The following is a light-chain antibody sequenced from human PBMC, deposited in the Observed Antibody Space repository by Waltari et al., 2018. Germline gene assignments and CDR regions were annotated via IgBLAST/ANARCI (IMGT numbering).Light chain of an antibody. CDR1: QSVSSSY. J-gene: IGKJ1*01. CDR3: QQYTRSVWT. Sequence: EVVLTQSPGLLSLSPGARATLSCRASQSVSSSYLAWYQQKPGQAPRLLIYGASNRATGIPDRFSGSGSGTDFTLTISRLEPEDFAVYYCQQYTRSVWTFGQGTKVEI. V-gene: IGKV3-20*01. CDR2: GAS.